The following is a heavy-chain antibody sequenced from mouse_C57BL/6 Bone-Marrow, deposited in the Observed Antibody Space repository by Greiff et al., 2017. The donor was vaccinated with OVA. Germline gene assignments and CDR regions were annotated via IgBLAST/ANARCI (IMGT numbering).Heavy chain of an antibody. CDR3: ARRGPSTMVTTWYFDV. D-gene: IGHD2-2*01. CDR2: ISGGGGNT. Sequence: EVKLVESGGGLVKPGGSLKLSCAASGFTFSSYTMSWVRQTPEKRLEWVATISGGGGNTYYPDSVTGRFTISRDNAKNTLYLPMSSLRSEDTALYYCARRGPSTMVTTWYFDVWGTGTTVTVSS. CDR1: GFTFSSYT. J-gene: IGHJ1*03. V-gene: IGHV5-9*01.